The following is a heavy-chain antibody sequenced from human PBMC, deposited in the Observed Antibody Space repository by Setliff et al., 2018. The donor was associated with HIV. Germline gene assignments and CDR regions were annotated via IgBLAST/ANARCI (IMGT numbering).Heavy chain of an antibody. D-gene: IGHD3-10*01. Sequence: SETLSLTCAVYGGSFSDCYWSWIRQAPEKGLEWIGEINHGGTTNYNPSLKGRVTLSVDTSKNQFSLKLTSVTAADTAAYFCVRVTSRDSGAYYWEAFDIWGQVIMVTVSS. J-gene: IGHJ3*02. V-gene: IGHV4-34*01. CDR2: INHGGTT. CDR1: GGSFSDCY. CDR3: VRVTSRDSGAYYWEAFDI.